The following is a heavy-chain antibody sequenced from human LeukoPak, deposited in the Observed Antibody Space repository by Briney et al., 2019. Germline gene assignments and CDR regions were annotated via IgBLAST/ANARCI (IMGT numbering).Heavy chain of an antibody. V-gene: IGHV4-38-2*01. CDR1: GYSISSGYY. Sequence: SETLSLTCAVSGYSISSGYYWGWIRQPPGKGLEWIGSIYHSGSTYYNPSLKSRVTISVDTSKNQFSLKLSSVTAADTAVYYCARPPWGSRAFDIWGQGTMITVSS. CDR2: IYHSGST. J-gene: IGHJ3*02. D-gene: IGHD7-27*01. CDR3: ARPPWGSRAFDI.